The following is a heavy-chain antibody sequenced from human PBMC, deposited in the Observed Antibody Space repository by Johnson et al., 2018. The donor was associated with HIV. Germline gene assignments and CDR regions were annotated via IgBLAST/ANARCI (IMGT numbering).Heavy chain of an antibody. D-gene: IGHD6-13*01. Sequence: VQLVESGGGLVQPGGSLRLSCAASGFTFSTYGTSWVRQAPGKGLEWVSGFSGSGGSTYYADSVRGRFTISRENSKNMLFLQMNSLRAEDTAVYFCARLYASSWIEAFDIWGQGTMVTVSS. CDR1: GFTFSTYG. V-gene: IGHV3-23*04. J-gene: IGHJ3*02. CDR3: ARLYASSWIEAFDI. CDR2: FSGSGGST.